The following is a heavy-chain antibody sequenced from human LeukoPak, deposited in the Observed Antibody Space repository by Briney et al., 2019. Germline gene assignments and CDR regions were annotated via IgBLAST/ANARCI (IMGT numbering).Heavy chain of an antibody. D-gene: IGHD2-15*01. CDR1: RDSISRGDYY. CDR2: ICYSGST. J-gene: IGHJ5*02. V-gene: IGHV4-30-4*01. CDR3: ARDLGYCSGGSCYSGPNWFDP. Sequence: SETLSLTCTVSRDSISRGDYYWSWIRQPPGKGLEWIGYICYSGSTYYNPSLKSRVTISVDTSKNQFSLKLSSVTAADTAVYYCARDLGYCSGGSCYSGPNWFDPWGQGTLVTVSS.